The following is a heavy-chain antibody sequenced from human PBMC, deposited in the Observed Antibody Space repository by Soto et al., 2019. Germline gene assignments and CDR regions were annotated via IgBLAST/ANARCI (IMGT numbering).Heavy chain of an antibody. CDR1: GGTFSSCA. J-gene: IGHJ4*02. Sequence: QVQLVQSGAEVKKPGSSVKVSCKASGGTFSSCAISWVRQAPGQGLEWMGGIIPIFGTANYAQKFQCRFTITADESTSSAYMEQSSLRYEETAVYYFARESRYCSGDSCYCLPAIDYWGQGTLVTVSS. D-gene: IGHD2-15*01. CDR2: IIPIFGTA. CDR3: ARESRYCSGDSCYCLPAIDY. V-gene: IGHV1-69*12.